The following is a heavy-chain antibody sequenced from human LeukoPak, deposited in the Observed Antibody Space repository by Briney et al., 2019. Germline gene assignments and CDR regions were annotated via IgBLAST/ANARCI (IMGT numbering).Heavy chain of an antibody. CDR3: ASDVSSAFPNRFDP. CDR2: IWNSGNT. Sequence: SQTLSLTCSVPGDSISSRTYYWTWIRQHPEKGLEWIGYIWNSGNTNYNPSLKSRVTISVDTSKNQFSLKLTSVTAADTALYYCASDVSSAFPNRFDPWGQGILVIVSS. D-gene: IGHD6-6*01. J-gene: IGHJ5*02. CDR1: GDSISSRTYY. V-gene: IGHV4-31*03.